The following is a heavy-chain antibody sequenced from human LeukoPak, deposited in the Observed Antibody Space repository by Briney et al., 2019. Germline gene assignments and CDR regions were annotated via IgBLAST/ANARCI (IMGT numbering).Heavy chain of an antibody. Sequence: ETLSLTCAVYGGSFSGYYWSWVRLSPGKGLEWVSSITGSGPYMLYADSVKHRFTISRDNTKNLLYLEMNSLRAEDTAMYFCVRDVGAVRGEVYFDYWGQGTLVTVSS. D-gene: IGHD3-10*01. CDR2: ITGSGPYM. J-gene: IGHJ4*02. CDR1: GGSFSGYY. V-gene: IGHV3-21*06. CDR3: VRDVGAVRGEVYFDY.